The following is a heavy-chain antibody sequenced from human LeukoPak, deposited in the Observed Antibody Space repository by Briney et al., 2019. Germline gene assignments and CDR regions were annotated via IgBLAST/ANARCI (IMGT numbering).Heavy chain of an antibody. CDR1: GGSFSGYY. CDR2: INHSGST. V-gene: IGHV4-34*01. J-gene: IGHJ3*02. Sequence: SETQSLTCAVYGGSFSGYYWSWIRQPPGKGLEWIGEINHSGSTNYNPSLKSRVTISVDTSKNQFSLKLSSVTAADTAVYYCASLLGIEMATINAFDIWGQGTMVTVSS. D-gene: IGHD5-24*01. CDR3: ASLLGIEMATINAFDI.